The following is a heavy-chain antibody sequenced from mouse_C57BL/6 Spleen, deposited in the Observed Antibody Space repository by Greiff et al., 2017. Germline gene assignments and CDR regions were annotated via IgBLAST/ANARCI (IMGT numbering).Heavy chain of an antibody. CDR2: ISDGGSYT. J-gene: IGHJ2*01. CDR1: GFTFSSYA. CDR3: ARETSYYYGSSYCDY. D-gene: IGHD1-1*01. Sequence: EVHLVESGGGLVKPGGSLKLSCAASGFTFSSYAMSWVRQTPEKRLEWVATISDGGSYTYYPDNVKGRFTISRDNAKNNLYLQMSHLKSEDTAMYYCARETSYYYGSSYCDYWGQGTTLTVSS. V-gene: IGHV5-4*01.